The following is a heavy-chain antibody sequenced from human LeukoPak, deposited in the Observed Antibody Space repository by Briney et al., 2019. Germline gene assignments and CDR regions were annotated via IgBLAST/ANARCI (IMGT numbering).Heavy chain of an antibody. J-gene: IGHJ4*02. CDR1: EFSVGSNY. CDR3: ARSARLMKGVVEVTALDD. CDR2: IYSGGST. D-gene: IGHD3-3*01. Sequence: GGSLRLSCAASEFSVGSNYMTWVRQAPGEGLEWVSLIYSGGSTYYADSVKGRFTISRDNSKNTLYLQMNSLRAEDTAVYYCARSARLMKGVVEVTALDDWGQGTLVTVSS. V-gene: IGHV3-66*01.